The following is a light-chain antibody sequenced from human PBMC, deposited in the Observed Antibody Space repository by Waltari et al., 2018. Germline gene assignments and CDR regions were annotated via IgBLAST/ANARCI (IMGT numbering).Light chain of an antibody. CDR3: QQSSSTPQST. CDR2: DTS. J-gene: IGKJ5*01. CDR1: QNIGKY. V-gene: IGKV1-39*01. Sequence: DIQMTQSPSSLSASIGDRVTITCRASQNIGKYLNWYQHKPGKAPKLLMYDTSTVLSGVPSRFSGSRSETDFTFTISSLQPEDFATYYCQQSSSTPQSTFGQGTRLEIK.